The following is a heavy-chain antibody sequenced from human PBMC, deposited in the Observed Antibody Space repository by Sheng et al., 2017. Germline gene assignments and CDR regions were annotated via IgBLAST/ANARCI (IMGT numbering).Heavy chain of an antibody. J-gene: IGHJ6*02. CDR3: ARHHGGYGWGMDV. D-gene: IGHD5-12*01. CDR2: INHSGST. Sequence: QVQLQQWGAGLLKPSETLSLTCAVYGGSFSGYYWSWIRQPPGKGLEWIGEINHSGSTNYNPSLKSRVTISVDTSKNQFSLKLSSVTAADTAVYYCARHHGGYGWGMDVWGQGTTVTVSS. V-gene: IGHV4-34*01. CDR1: GGSFSGYY.